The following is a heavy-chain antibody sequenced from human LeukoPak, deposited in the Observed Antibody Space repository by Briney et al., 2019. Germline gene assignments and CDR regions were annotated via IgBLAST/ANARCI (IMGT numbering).Heavy chain of an antibody. D-gene: IGHD2-2*01. V-gene: IGHV4-30-4*01. CDR1: GGSISSGAYY. CDR3: ASIYCSSTSCYGFDY. J-gene: IGHJ4*02. CDR2: IYYSGST. Sequence: SETLSLTCTVPGGSISSGAYYWSWIRQPPGTGLEWIVYIYYSGSTYYNPSLKSRVTISVDTSKNQFSLKLSSVTAADTAVYYCASIYCSSTSCYGFDYWGQGTLVTVSS.